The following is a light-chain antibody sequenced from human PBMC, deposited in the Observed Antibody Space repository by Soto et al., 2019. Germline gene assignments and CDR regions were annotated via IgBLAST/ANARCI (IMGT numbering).Light chain of an antibody. CDR2: GAS. CDR3: QQYNNWPIT. Sequence: ELVMTQSPATLSVSPGGRATLSCRASQSIGSNLAWYQQKPGQSPRLLIYGASTRATGLPARFSGSGSGTELTLTISSLQSEDFEVYYCQQYNNWPITFGQGTRLEIK. CDR1: QSIGSN. V-gene: IGKV3-15*01. J-gene: IGKJ5*01.